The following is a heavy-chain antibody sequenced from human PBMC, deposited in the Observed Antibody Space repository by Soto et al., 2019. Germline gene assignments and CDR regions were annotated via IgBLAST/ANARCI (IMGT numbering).Heavy chain of an antibody. D-gene: IGHD3-16*01. J-gene: IGHJ4*02. CDR1: GFTFSSYA. CDR3: AKGFGGRRSFRPLDY. V-gene: IGHV3-23*01. CDR2: IRGSGGST. Sequence: HPGGSLRLSCAASGFTFSSYAMSWVRQAPGKGLEWVSAIRGSGGSTYYADSVKGRFTISRDNSKNTLYLQMNSLRAEDTAVYYCAKGFGGRRSFRPLDYWGQGTLVTVSS.